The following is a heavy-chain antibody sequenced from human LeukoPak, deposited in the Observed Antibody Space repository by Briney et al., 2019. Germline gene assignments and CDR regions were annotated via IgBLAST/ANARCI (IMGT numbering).Heavy chain of an antibody. CDR2: INPNSGGT. V-gene: IGHV1-2*02. Sequence: ASVKVSCKASGGTFSSYAISWVRQAPGQGLEWMGWINPNSGGTNYAQKFQGRVTMTRDTSISTAYMELSRLRSDDTAVYYCARDSTTVTGSTNDYWGQGTLVTVSS. J-gene: IGHJ4*02. D-gene: IGHD4-17*01. CDR3: ARDSTTVTGSTNDY. CDR1: GGTFSSYA.